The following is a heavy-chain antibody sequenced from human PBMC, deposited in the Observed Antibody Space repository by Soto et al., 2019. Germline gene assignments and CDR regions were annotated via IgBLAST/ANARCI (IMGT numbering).Heavy chain of an antibody. CDR3: ARAGFSYGHLLF. CDR2: XXYXGXT. D-gene: IGHD3-10*01. Sequence: PSETLSLTCTVSGGPISSYYWTWIRQPPGKGLXWXGXXXYXGXTXYXXXXKSRAAISMDTSKNQFSLRLTSVTAADTAVYYCARAGFSYGHLLFWGQGIRVTVSS. CDR1: GGPISSYY. V-gene: IGHV4-59*08. J-gene: IGHJ4*02.